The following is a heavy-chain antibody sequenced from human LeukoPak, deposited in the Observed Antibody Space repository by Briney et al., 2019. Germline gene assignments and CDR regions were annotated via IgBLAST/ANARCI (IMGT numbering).Heavy chain of an antibody. V-gene: IGHV3-64*01. Sequence: GGSLRLSCAASRFTFRSYAMHWVRQAPGKGLEYVSAISSNGGSTYYANSVKGRFTISRYNSKNTLYLQMGSLRAEDMAVYYWARGVLARGSSGWYFDYWGQGTLVTVSS. J-gene: IGHJ4*02. CDR3: ARGVLARGSSGWYFDY. CDR2: ISSNGGST. CDR1: RFTFRSYA. D-gene: IGHD6-19*01.